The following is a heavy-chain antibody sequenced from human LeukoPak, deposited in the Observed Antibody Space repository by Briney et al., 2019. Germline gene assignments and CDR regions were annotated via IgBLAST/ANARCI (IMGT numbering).Heavy chain of an antibody. J-gene: IGHJ6*03. V-gene: IGHV1-18*01. CDR2: ISAYNGNT. CDR1: GYTFTSYG. D-gene: IGHD5-12*01. Sequence: GASVKVSCKASGYTFTSYGISWVRQAPGQGLEWMGWISAYNGNTNYAQKLQGRVTMTTDTSTSTAYMELRSLRSDDTAVYYCARGGAPKRERHSYYYYYYMDVWGKGTTVTVPS. CDR3: ARGGAPKRERHSYYYYYYMDV.